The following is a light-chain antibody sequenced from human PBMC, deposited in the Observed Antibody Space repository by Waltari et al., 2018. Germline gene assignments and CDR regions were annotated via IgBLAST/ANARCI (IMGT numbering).Light chain of an antibody. CDR1: NIGSKS. V-gene: IGLV3-21*04. CDR2: YDS. J-gene: IGLJ2*01. CDR3: QVWDSSSDHVV. Sequence: SYVLTQPPSVSVAPGKPARLSCGGTNIGSKSVHWYQQKPGQAPVLVIYYDSDRPSGIPERFSGSNSGNTATLTTSRVEAGDEADYYCQVWDSSSDHVVFGGGTKLTVL.